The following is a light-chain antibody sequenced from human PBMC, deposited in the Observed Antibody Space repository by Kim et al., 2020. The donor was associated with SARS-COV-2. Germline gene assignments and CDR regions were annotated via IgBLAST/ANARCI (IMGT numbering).Light chain of an antibody. Sequence: GQKVTMSGSGSTSNIATNYVSWYQQIPGTAPKLLIYDTTERPSGIPDRFSASKSGTSATLGITGLQTGDEAVYYCATWDGSLSAGVFGGGTQLTVL. V-gene: IGLV1-51*01. CDR1: TSNIATNY. CDR2: DTT. CDR3: ATWDGSLSAGV. J-gene: IGLJ2*01.